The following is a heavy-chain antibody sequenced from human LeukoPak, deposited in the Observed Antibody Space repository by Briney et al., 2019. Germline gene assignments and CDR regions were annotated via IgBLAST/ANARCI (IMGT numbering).Heavy chain of an antibody. CDR2: IYYSGGNT. J-gene: IGHJ4*02. Sequence: GGSLRLSCAASGFRFSNFAMSWVRQAPGKGLEWVSTIYYSGGNTYSADSVKGRFTISRDNAKNTLYLQMNSLRAEDTAVYYCAKDQGQAVVPRRFDNWGQGTLVTVSS. V-gene: IGHV3-23*01. CDR3: AKDQGQAVVPRRFDN. D-gene: IGHD2-2*01. CDR1: GFRFSNFA.